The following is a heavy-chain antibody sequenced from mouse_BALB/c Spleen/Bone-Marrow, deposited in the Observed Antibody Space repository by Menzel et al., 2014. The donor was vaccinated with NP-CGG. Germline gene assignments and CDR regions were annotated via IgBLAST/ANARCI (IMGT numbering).Heavy chain of an antibody. D-gene: IGHD1-1*01. Sequence: VQLQQSGAELVKPGASVKLSCTASGFNIKDTYMHWVKQRPEQGLEWIGRIDPANGNTKYDPKFQDKATMTADTSSNTAYLQLSSLTSEDTAVYYCANYYYGYYFDYWGHGTTLTVSS. CDR2: IDPANGNT. CDR1: GFNIKDTY. CDR3: ANYYYGYYFDY. J-gene: IGHJ2*01. V-gene: IGHV14-3*02.